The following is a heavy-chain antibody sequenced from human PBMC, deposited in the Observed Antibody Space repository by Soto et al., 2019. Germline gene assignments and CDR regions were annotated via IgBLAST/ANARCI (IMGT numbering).Heavy chain of an antibody. CDR1: GFTFRNDA. V-gene: IGHV3-30-3*01. J-gene: IGHJ6*02. CDR2: IAYDASNA. Sequence: QVQLVDSGGGVVQPGGSLRLSCAASGFTFRNDAMHWARQAPGTGLYCLAVIAYDASNAFYRDSVKGRFTVSRDNSKNTLYLYRNGLRSEDPVAYYCAQGDRQDTLVVVGARPGENVTDMWGHGTTVIVSS. CDR3: AQGDRQDTLVVVGARPGENVTDM. D-gene: IGHD2-15*01.